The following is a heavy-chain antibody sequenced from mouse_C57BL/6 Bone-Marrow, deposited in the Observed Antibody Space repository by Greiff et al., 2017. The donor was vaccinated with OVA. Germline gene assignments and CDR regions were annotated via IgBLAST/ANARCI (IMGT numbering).Heavy chain of an antibody. V-gene: IGHV5-4*03. CDR2: ISDGGSYT. J-gene: IGHJ3*01. CDR1: GFTFSSYA. D-gene: IGHD1-1*01. CDR3: ARRGYYGSSPPWFAY. Sequence: EVKVVESGGGLVKPGGSLKLSRAASGFTFSSYAMSWVRQTPEKRLEWVATISDGGSYTYYPDNVKGRFTISRDNAKNNLYLQMSHLKSEDTAMYYCARRGYYGSSPPWFAYWGQGTLVTVSA.